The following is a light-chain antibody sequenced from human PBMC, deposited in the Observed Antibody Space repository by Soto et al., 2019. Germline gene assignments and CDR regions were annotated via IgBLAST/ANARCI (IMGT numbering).Light chain of an antibody. V-gene: IGLV2-14*01. CDR3: ASYTRTTTLV. Sequence: QSALTQPASVSGSPGQSITISCTGTISDIGGYNFISWYQHHPGKAPKLVIYDVNNRPSGISYRFSGSKSGNTASLTISGLQAGDEADYYCASYTRTTTLVFGGGTKVTVL. CDR1: ISDIGGYNF. J-gene: IGLJ2*01. CDR2: DVN.